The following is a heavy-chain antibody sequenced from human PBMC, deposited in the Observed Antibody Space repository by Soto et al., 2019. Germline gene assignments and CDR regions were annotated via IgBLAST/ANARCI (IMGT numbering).Heavy chain of an antibody. Sequence: QVQLVQSGAEVKEPGSSVKVSCKASGGTFADFIMNWVRQTPGQGLEWMGGIVPMFGTATYAEKFKGRVMISATGSTRTACRELPSLRSDDSAVYYCASNVTYRSSRSQYSGMDVWGQGTTVTVS. CDR2: IVPMFGTA. J-gene: IGHJ6*01. V-gene: IGHV1-69*01. CDR1: GGTFADFI. CDR3: ASNVTYRSSRSQYSGMDV. D-gene: IGHD6-6*01.